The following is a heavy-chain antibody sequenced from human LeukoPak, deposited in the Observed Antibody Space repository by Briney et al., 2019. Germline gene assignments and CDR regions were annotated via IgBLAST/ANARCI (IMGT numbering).Heavy chain of an antibody. CDR2: IIPILGTA. CDR1: GGTFSSYA. J-gene: IGHJ4*02. CDR3: ARAGADPSYGWMYYFDY. Sequence: ASVKVSCKASGGTFSSYAISWVRQAPGQGLEWMGGIIPILGTANYAQKFQSRVTITTDESTSTAYMELSSMRSEDTAVYYCARAGADPSYGWMYYFDYWGQGTLVTVSS. V-gene: IGHV1-69*05. D-gene: IGHD5-18*01.